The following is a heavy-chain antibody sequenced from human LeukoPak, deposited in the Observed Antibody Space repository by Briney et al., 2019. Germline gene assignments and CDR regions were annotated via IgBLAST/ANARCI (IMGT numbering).Heavy chain of an antibody. V-gene: IGHV4-39*06. CDR2: IYFSGST. Sequence: SETLSLTWSVSGGSVSSSSYYWGWIRQPPGKGLEWIGNIYFSGSTYYNSFLKSRVTMSLDTSKNQFPLKLNSVTAADTAVYYCARANFRRHSELYSYYYYLDVWGKGTTVTVSS. CDR3: ARANFRRHSELYSYYYYLDV. CDR1: GGSVSSSSYY. D-gene: IGHD1-1*01. J-gene: IGHJ6*03.